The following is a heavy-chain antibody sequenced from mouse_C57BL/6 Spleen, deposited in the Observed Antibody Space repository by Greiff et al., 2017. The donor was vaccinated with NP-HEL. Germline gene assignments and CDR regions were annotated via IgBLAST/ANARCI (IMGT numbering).Heavy chain of an antibody. CDR1: GYTFTDYY. CDR3: AREGGGLDY. J-gene: IGHJ2*01. V-gene: IGHV1-26*01. D-gene: IGHD1-1*02. CDR2: INPNNGGT. Sequence: EVKLQQSGPELVKPGASVKISCKASGYTFTDYYMNWVKQSHGKSLEWIGDINPNNGGTSYNQKFKGKATLTVDKSSSTAYMELRSLTSEDSAVYYCAREGGGLDYWGQGTTLTVSS.